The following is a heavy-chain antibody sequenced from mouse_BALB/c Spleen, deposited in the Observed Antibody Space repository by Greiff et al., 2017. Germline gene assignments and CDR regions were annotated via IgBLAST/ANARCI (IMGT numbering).Heavy chain of an antibody. CDR1: GFTFSSFG. Sequence: EVQGVESGGGLVQPGGSRKLSCAASGFTFSSFGMHWVRQAPEKGLEWVAYISSGSSTIYYADTVKGRFTISRDNPKNTLFLQMTSLRSEDTAMYYCARGLASMDYWGQGTSVTVSS. CDR2: ISSGSSTI. V-gene: IGHV5-17*02. D-gene: IGHD6-1*01. J-gene: IGHJ4*01. CDR3: ARGLASMDY.